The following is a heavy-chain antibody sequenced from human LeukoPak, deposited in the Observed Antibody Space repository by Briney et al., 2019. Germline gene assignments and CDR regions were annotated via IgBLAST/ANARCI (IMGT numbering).Heavy chain of an antibody. CDR1: GFTFSSYA. Sequence: RPGGSLRLSCAASGFTFSSYAMSWVRQAPGKGLEWVSAISGSGGSTYYADSVKGRFTISRDNSKNTLYLQMNSLRAEDTAVYYCANSYDFWSGYHIGPLLDWGQGTLVTVSS. D-gene: IGHD3-3*01. J-gene: IGHJ4*02. CDR3: ANSYDFWSGYHIGPLLD. V-gene: IGHV3-23*01. CDR2: ISGSGGST.